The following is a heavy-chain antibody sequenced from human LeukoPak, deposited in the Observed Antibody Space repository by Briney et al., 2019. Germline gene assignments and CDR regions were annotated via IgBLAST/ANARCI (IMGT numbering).Heavy chain of an antibody. D-gene: IGHD1-26*01. CDR2: IIPILGIA. CDR3: AREAGATVTGDY. V-gene: IGHV1-69*04. Sequence: SVKVSCKASGGTFSSYAISWVRQAPGQGLEWMGRIIPILGIANYAQKLQGRVTITADKSTSTAYMELSSLRSEDTAVYYCAREAGATVTGDYWGQGTLVTVSS. J-gene: IGHJ4*02. CDR1: GGTFSSYA.